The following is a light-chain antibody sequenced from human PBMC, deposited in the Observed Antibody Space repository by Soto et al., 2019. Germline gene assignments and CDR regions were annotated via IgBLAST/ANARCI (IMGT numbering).Light chain of an antibody. Sequence: EIVLTQSPGTLSLSPGERATLSCRASQSVSSSYLAWYQQKPGHATRLLIYGASSRATGIPDRFSGSGSGTHFSITIRRLEPADFAVYYCQQYGSSLYSFGQGTQLEIK. CDR1: QSVSSSY. CDR3: QQYGSSLYS. V-gene: IGKV3-20*01. J-gene: IGKJ2*01. CDR2: GAS.